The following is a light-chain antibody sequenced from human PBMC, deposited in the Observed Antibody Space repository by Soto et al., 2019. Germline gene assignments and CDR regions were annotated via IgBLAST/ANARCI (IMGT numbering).Light chain of an antibody. CDR1: QTVSSNY. V-gene: IGKV3-20*01. J-gene: IGKJ5*01. CDR3: QQYHNWPPIT. CDR2: GAS. Sequence: ENVLTQSPGTLSLSPGERATLSCRASQTVSSNYLAWYQQKPGQAPRLLIYGASSRATGIPDRFSGSGSGTDFTLTISSLQSEDSAIYYCQQYHNWPPITFGQGTRLEIK.